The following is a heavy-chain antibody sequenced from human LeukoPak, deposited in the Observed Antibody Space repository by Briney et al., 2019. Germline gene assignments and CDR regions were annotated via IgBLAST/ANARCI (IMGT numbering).Heavy chain of an antibody. CDR3: ARDLVRYCSGGSCYSSPYYYYGMDV. J-gene: IGHJ6*02. Sequence: ASVKVSCKASGGTFISYAISWVRQAPGQGLEWMGGIIPIFGTANYAQKFQGRVTITADESTSTAYMELSSLRSEDTAVYYCARDLVRYCSGGSCYSSPYYYYGMDVWGQGTTVTVSS. V-gene: IGHV1-69*01. CDR2: IIPIFGTA. CDR1: GGTFISYA. D-gene: IGHD2-15*01.